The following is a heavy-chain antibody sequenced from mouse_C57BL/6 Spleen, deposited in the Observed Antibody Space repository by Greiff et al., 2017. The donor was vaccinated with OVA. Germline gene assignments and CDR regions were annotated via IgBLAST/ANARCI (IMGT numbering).Heavy chain of an antibody. CDR1: GYTFTSYW. CDR3: ARGTSITTVVD. V-gene: IGHV1-53*01. CDR2: INPSNGGT. D-gene: IGHD1-1*01. J-gene: IGHJ2*01. Sequence: QVQLKQPGTELVKPGASVKLSCKASGYTFTSYWMHWVKQRPGQGLEWIGNINPSNGGTNYNEKFKSKATLTVDKSSSTAYMQLSSLTSEDSAVDYCARGTSITTVVDWGQGTTLTVSS.